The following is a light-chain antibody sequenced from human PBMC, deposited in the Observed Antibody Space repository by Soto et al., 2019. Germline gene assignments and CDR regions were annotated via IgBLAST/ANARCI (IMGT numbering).Light chain of an antibody. CDR2: GAS. V-gene: IGKV3D-20*02. CDR1: QTVSSNY. J-gene: IGKJ5*01. Sequence: EIILTQSPDTLSLSPGERATLSCRASQTVSSNYLAWCQQRPGQAPRLLIYGASTRAAGIPARFSGSGSGTDFTLTISSLEPEDFAVYYCQQRSNWPPTFGQGTRLEIK. CDR3: QQRSNWPPT.